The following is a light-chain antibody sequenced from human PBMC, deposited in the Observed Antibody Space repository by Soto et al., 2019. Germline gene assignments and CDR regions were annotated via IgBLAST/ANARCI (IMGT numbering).Light chain of an antibody. V-gene: IGLV3-21*02. Sequence: SYELTQAPSVSVAPGQTATISCGGNNIGTNSVHWYQQRPGQAPVVVVYDNRDRPSGIPDRFSGSNSGNTATLTINRVEPGDEAAYYCQVWDSGSDHPGVFGGGTKVTVL. CDR2: DNR. CDR3: QVWDSGSDHPGV. CDR1: NIGTNS. J-gene: IGLJ3*02.